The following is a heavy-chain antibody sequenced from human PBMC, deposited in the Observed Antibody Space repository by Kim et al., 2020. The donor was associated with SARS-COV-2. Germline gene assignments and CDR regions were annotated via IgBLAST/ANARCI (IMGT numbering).Heavy chain of an antibody. Sequence: ADSVKGRFTISRDNSKNTLYLQMNSLRAEDTAVYYCAKEGIVVVALKFDPWGQGTLVTVSS. CDR3: AKEGIVVVALKFDP. D-gene: IGHD2-2*01. J-gene: IGHJ5*02. V-gene: IGHV3-23*01.